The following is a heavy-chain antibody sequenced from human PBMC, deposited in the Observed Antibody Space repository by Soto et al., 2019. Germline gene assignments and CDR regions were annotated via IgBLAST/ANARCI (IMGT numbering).Heavy chain of an antibody. CDR2: IYYSGST. CDR3: ASERITIFGVEFGY. V-gene: IGHV4-39*01. Sequence: SETLSLTCTVSGGSVSSSSYYWGWIRQPPGKGLEWIGSIYYSGSTYYNPSLKCRVTISVDTSKNQFSLKLSSVTAADTAVYYCASERITIFGVEFGYWGQGTLVTVSS. D-gene: IGHD3-3*01. J-gene: IGHJ4*02. CDR1: GGSVSSSSYY.